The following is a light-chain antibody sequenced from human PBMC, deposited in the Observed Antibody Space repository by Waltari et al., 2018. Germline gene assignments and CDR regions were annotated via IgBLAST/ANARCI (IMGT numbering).Light chain of an antibody. CDR2: DAN. J-gene: IGLJ3*02. Sequence: QSALTQTATVSGSPGQSITLSCSRTSRDIGIYNLVSWYRQHPGKAPTLIIYDANKRPSGVSNRFSGSKSGNTAFLTISGLQTADEADYFCCSYAGSAVSVFGGGTKVTVL. CDR1: SRDIGIYNL. V-gene: IGLV2-23*01. CDR3: CSYAGSAVSV.